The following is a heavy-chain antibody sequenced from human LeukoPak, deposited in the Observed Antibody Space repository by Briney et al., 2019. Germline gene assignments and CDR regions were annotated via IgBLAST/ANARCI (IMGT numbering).Heavy chain of an antibody. CDR3: ARRTAAARTAHFDY. D-gene: IGHD6-25*01. J-gene: IGHJ4*02. V-gene: IGHV4-39*01. CDR2: FSYGGTT. CDR1: GGSIRSNNFS. Sequence: SSETLSLTCSVSGGSIRSNNFSWDWIRQPPGKGLEWIGSFSYGGTTYFNPSLKSRVTMSVDTSKNQFSLEVTSVTAADTAVYYCARRTAAARTAHFDYWGQGILVTVSS.